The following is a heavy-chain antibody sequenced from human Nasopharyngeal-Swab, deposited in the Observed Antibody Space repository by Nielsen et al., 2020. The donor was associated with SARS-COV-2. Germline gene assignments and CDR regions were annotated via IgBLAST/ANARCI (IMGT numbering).Heavy chain of an antibody. D-gene: IGHD6-13*01. CDR3: ARSDIAAAGTWVLGY. J-gene: IGHJ4*02. V-gene: IGHV1-69*06. Sequence: SVKVSCKASGGTFSSYAISWVRQAPGQGLEWMGGIIPIFGTANYAQKFQGRVTITADKSTSTAYMELSSLRSEDTAVYYCARSDIAAAGTWVLGYWGQGTLVTVSS. CDR1: GGTFSSYA. CDR2: IIPIFGTA.